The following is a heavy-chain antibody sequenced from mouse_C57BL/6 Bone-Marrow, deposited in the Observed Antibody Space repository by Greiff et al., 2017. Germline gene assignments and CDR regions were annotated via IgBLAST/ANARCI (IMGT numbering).Heavy chain of an antibody. J-gene: IGHJ4*01. CDR1: GFTFSDYG. V-gene: IGHV5-15*01. Sequence: DVHLVESGGGLVQPGGSLKLSCAASGFTFSDYGMAWVRQAPRKGPEWVAFISNLAYSIYYADTVTGRFTISRENAKNTLYLEMSSLRSEDTAMYYCARQGGNYLYAMDYWGQGTSVTVSS. CDR3: ARQGGNYLYAMDY. D-gene: IGHD2-1*01. CDR2: ISNLAYSI.